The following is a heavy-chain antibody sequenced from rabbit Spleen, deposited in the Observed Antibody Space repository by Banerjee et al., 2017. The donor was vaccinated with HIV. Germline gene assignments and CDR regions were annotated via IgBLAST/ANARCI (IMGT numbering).Heavy chain of an antibody. Sequence: EQLEESGGGLVKPEGSLTLTCKASGVSFSDKEVMCWVRQAPGTGLEWIACINTATGKSVYASWAKGRFSMSRTSSTTVTLQMTSLTAADTATYFCARDLVDVIGWNFNLWGPGTLVTVS. J-gene: IGHJ4*01. CDR3: ARDLVDVIGWNFNL. CDR1: GVSFSDKEV. CDR2: INTATGKS. V-gene: IGHV1S45*01. D-gene: IGHD1-1*01.